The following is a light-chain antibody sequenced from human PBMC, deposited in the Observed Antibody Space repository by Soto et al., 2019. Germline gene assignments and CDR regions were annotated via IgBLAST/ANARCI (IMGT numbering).Light chain of an antibody. CDR1: QSVSSSY. CDR2: GAS. Sequence: EIVLTQSPGTLSLSPGERATLSCRASQSVSSSYLAWYQQKPGQAPRLLIYGASSRATGIPDRFSGSGSGTDFTLTISTLEPEDFAVYYCQKYGSSRTFGGGTKVEIK. V-gene: IGKV3-20*01. J-gene: IGKJ4*01. CDR3: QKYGSSRT.